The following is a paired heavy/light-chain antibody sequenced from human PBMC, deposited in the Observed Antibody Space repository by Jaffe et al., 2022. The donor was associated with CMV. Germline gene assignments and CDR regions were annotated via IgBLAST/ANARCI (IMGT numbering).Light chain of an antibody. CDR1: QDISNY. Sequence: DIQMTQSPSTLSASVGDRVTITCQASQDISNYLNWYQQRPGKAPKLLMYDVSHLERGVPSRFSGGGSGTHFIFIINSLQPEDIATYYCQQYGTLPWTFGQGTKVEIK. CDR3: QQYGTLPWT. CDR2: DVS. J-gene: IGKJ1*01. V-gene: IGKV1-33*01.
Heavy chain of an antibody. D-gene: IGHD5-18*01. V-gene: IGHV4-59*08. J-gene: IGHJ4*02. CDR3: ARHGGGYTGGFPGSRFAY. Sequence: QVQLQESGPGLVKPSETLSLTCTVSGGSINPDYWSWIRQPPGKGLEWIGYVYYNGNTNYNPSLESRVTISVDTSKNQFSLKLTSVTAADTAMYYCARHGGGYTGGFPGSRFAYWGQGALITVSS. CDR2: VYYNGNT. CDR1: GGSINPDY.